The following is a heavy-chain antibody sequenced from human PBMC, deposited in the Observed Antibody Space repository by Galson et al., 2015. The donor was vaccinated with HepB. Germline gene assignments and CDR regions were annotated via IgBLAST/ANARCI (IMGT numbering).Heavy chain of an antibody. CDR1: GYTFSSYN. CDR3: ARKGTTVNAFDF. D-gene: IGHD4-11*01. V-gene: IGHV3-21*01. J-gene: IGHJ3*01. CDR2: ISSSGSYI. Sequence: SLRVSCAASGYTFSSYNMHWVRQAPGKGLEWVSSISSSGSYIYYADSVKGRFTISRDNAKNSLYLEMNSLRAEDTAVYYCARKGTTVNAFDFWGQGTMVTVSS.